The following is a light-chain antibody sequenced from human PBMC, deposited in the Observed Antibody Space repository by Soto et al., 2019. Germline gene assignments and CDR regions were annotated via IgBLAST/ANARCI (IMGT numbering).Light chain of an antibody. Sequence: DIHMTQSPSSLSASVGDRVTITCRATQTISNFLNWYQQKPGQAPKLLIYAASSLHSGVPSRFSGGYSGTDFTLTISNLQPEDFATYYCQQSYSTPITFGGGTKVEIK. J-gene: IGKJ4*01. CDR2: AAS. CDR3: QQSYSTPIT. CDR1: QTISNF. V-gene: IGKV1-39*01.